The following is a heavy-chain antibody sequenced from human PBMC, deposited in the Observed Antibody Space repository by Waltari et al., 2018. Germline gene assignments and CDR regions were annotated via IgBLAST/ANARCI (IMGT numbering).Heavy chain of an antibody. CDR2: IYHSGST. Sequence: QVQLQESGPGLVKPSETLSLTCAVSGYSISSGYYWGWIRQPPGKGLEWIGSIYHSGSTYYNPSLKSRVTISVDTSKNQFSLKLSSVTAADTAVYYCASSLAARHGVHYWGQGTLVTVSS. CDR3: ASSLAARHGVHY. D-gene: IGHD6-6*01. CDR1: GYSISSGYY. V-gene: IGHV4-38-2*01. J-gene: IGHJ4*02.